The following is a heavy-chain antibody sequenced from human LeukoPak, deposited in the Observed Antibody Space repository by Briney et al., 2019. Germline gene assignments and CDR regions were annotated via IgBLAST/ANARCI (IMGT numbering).Heavy chain of an antibody. CDR3: ARGRPHGNDY. V-gene: IGHV3-74*01. D-gene: IGHD4-23*01. CDR1: GFTFSSYW. J-gene: IGHJ4*02. CDR2: IASNGSST. Sequence: GGSLRLSCAASGFTFSSYWMNWVRQAPGKGLVWVSRIASNGSSTTYADSVKGRFSISRDNAKNTLYLQMNSLRVEDTAVYYCARGRPHGNDYWGQGTLVTVSS.